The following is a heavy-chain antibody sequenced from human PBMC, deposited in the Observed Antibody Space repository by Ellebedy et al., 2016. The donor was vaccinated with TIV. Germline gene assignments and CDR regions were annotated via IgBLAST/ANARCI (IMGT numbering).Heavy chain of an antibody. D-gene: IGHD3-16*02. CDR2: ISGGGGTT. V-gene: IGHV3-23*01. CDR1: GSPFKNHA. CDR3: AEKGGELSSYYFDY. Sequence: GESLKISCAASGSPFKNHAVSWVRQAPGKGLEWVSAISGGGGTTSYADSVKGRFTVSRDNAKDTLYLEMNSLRAGDTAVYYCAEKGGELSSYYFDYWGQGTLVTVSS. J-gene: IGHJ4*02.